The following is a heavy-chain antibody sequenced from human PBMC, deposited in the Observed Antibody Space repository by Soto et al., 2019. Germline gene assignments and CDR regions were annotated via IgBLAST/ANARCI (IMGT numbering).Heavy chain of an antibody. J-gene: IGHJ2*01. V-gene: IGHV3-66*01. Sequence: EVQLVESGGGLVQPGGSLRLSCAASGFTVSSNYMSWVRQAPGKGLEWVSVIYSGGSTYYADSVKGRFTISRDNSKNTLYLQMTSLRAEDTAVYYCAREAGDGDRPAYWYFDLWGRGTLVTVSS. CDR1: GFTVSSNY. CDR2: IYSGGST. CDR3: AREAGDGDRPAYWYFDL.